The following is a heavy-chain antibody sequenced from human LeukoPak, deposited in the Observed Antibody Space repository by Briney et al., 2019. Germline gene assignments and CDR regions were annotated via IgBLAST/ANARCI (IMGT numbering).Heavy chain of an antibody. CDR1: GGSISTYY. V-gene: IGHV4-59*01. Sequence: PSETLSLTCTVSGGSISTYYWSWIRQPPGMGLGWIGYIYYGGSTNYNPSLKSRVTISLDTSNNQFSLNLSAATAADTAIYYCARETRGYGSGSYDGFDYWGQGTLVTVSS. CDR2: IYYGGST. J-gene: IGHJ4*02. D-gene: IGHD6-19*01. CDR3: ARETRGYGSGSYDGFDY.